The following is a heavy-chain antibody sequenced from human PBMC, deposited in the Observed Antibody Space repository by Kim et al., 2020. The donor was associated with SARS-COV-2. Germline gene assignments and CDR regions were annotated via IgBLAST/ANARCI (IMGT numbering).Heavy chain of an antibody. V-gene: IGHV4-34*01. J-gene: IGHJ4*02. D-gene: IGHD2-2*01. CDR1: GGSFSGYY. CDR3: ARGNQYQLPHTSYFDY. Sequence: SETLSLTCAVYGGSFSGYYWSWIRQPPGKGLEWIGEINHSGSTNYNPSLKSRVTISVDTSKNQFSLKLSSVTAADTAVYYCARGNQYQLPHTSYFDYWGQGTLLTVSS. CDR2: INHSGST.